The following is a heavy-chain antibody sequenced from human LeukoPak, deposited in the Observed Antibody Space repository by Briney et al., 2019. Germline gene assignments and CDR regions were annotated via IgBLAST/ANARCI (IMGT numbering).Heavy chain of an antibody. CDR1: GFTISNYV. V-gene: IGHV3-23*01. CDR3: AKDVVPAAI. D-gene: IGHD2-2*01. Sequence: GGSLRLSCAVSGFTISNYVMSWVRQAPGKGLEWVSGISMSGGGTYYADSVKGRFTISRDNSKNTLYLQMNSLRAEDTAMYHCAKDVVPAAIWGQGTRVTVSS. CDR2: ISMSGGGT. J-gene: IGHJ4*02.